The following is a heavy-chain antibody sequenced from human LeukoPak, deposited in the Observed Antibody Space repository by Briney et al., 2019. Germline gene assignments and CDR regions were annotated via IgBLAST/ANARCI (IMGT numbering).Heavy chain of an antibody. Sequence: ASVKVSCKASGYTFTGYYMHWVRQAPGQGLEWMGWINPNSGGTNYAQKFQGRVTMTRDTSISTAYMELSRLRSDDTAVYYCARVPATVTTWGCIDYWGQGTLVTVSS. D-gene: IGHD4-17*01. V-gene: IGHV1-2*02. CDR3: ARVPATVTTWGCIDY. CDR2: INPNSGGT. CDR1: GYTFTGYY. J-gene: IGHJ4*02.